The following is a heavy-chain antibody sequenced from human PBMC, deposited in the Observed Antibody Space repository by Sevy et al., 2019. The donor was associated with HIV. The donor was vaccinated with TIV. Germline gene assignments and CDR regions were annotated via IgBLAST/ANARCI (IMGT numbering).Heavy chain of an antibody. D-gene: IGHD3-10*01. CDR1: GFTFDDYA. V-gene: IGHV3-9*01. CDR2: ISWNSGSI. J-gene: IGHJ3*02. Sequence: GGSLRLSCAASGFTFDDYAMHWVRQAPGKGLEWVSGISWNSGSIGYADSVKGRFTISRNNAKNSLYLQMNSLRAEDTALYYCAKVTYYYGSGSYYTGDAFDIWGQGTMVTVSS. CDR3: AKVTYYYGSGSYYTGDAFDI.